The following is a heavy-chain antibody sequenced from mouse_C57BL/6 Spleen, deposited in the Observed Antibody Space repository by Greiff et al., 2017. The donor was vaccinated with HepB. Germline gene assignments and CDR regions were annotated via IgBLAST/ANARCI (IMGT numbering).Heavy chain of an antibody. D-gene: IGHD4-1*01. J-gene: IGHJ4*01. Sequence: VQLKQSGAELVKPGASVKLSCTASGFNIKDYYMHWVKQRTEQGLEWIGRIDPEDGETKYAPKFQGKATITEDTSTNTAYLQLSSLTSEDTAGYYCARGTGTGAMDYWGQGTSVTVSS. V-gene: IGHV14-2*01. CDR2: IDPEDGET. CDR3: ARGTGTGAMDY. CDR1: GFNIKDYY.